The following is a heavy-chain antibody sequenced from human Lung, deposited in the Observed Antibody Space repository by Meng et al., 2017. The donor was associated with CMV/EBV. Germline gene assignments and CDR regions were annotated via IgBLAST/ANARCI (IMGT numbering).Heavy chain of an antibody. CDR1: GFTFRSYV. J-gene: IGHJ6*02. CDR2: VSYDGSNK. V-gene: IGHV3-30*04. CDR3: ATDDSRSPYYSYGMDV. D-gene: IGHD6-6*01. Sequence: GESLKISCAASGFTFRSYVMHWVRQAPGRGLEWVTLVSYDGSNKYYADSVNGRFTISRDNSRNTLYLQMNSLRVEDTAVYYCATDDSRSPYYSYGMDVWGQGTXVTVSS.